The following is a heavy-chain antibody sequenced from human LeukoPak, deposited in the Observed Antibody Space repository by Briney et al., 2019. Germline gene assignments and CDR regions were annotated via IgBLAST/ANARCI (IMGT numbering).Heavy chain of an antibody. CDR1: GFTFSGSA. CDR3: TPRWDTAMVTGGYYMDV. Sequence: PGGSLRLSCAASGFTFSGSAMHWVRQASGKGLEWVGRIRSKANSYATAYAASVKGRFTISRDDSKNTAYLQMNSLKTEDTAVYYCTPRWDTAMVTGGYYMDVWGKGTTVTVSS. D-gene: IGHD5-18*01. CDR2: IRSKANSYAT. V-gene: IGHV3-73*01. J-gene: IGHJ6*03.